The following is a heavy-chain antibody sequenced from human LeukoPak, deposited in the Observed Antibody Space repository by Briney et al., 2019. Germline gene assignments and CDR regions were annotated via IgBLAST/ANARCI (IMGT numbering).Heavy chain of an antibody. CDR3: ARFTYDFWSGYDDAFDI. D-gene: IGHD3-3*01. CDR1: GFTFSSYA. V-gene: IGHV4-59*01. CDR2: IYYSGST. Sequence: GSLRLSCAASGFTFSSYAMSWVRQAPGKGLEWIGYIYYSGSTNYNPSLKSRVTISVDTSKNQFSLKLSSVTAADTAVYYCARFTYDFWSGYDDAFDIWGQGTMVTVSS. J-gene: IGHJ3*02.